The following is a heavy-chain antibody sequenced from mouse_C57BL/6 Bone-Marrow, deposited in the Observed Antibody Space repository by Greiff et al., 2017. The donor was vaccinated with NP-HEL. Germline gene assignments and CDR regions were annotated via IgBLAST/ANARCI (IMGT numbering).Heavy chain of an antibody. CDR2: INPYNGGT. J-gene: IGHJ2*01. CDR1: GYTFTDYY. D-gene: IGHD2-3*01. V-gene: IGHV1-19*01. Sequence: EVQLQQSGPVLVKPGASVKMSCKASGYTFTDYYMNWVKQSHEKSLEWIGVINPYNGGTSYNQKFKGKATLTVDKSSSTAYMELNSLTSEDSAVYYCARVGIFYDGYLDYWGQGTTLTVSS. CDR3: ARVGIFYDGYLDY.